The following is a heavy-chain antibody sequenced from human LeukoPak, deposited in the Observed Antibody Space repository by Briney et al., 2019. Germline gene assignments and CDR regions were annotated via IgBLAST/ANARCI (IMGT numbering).Heavy chain of an antibody. J-gene: IGHJ6*02. Sequence: ASVKVSCKASGYTFITYGMTWVRQAPGQGLEWMGWISAYSGNTNYAQKLQGRVTMTTDTSTSTAYMELRSLRSDDTAVYYCARERRLSGMDVWGQGTTVTVSS. CDR3: ARERRLSGMDV. CDR2: ISAYSGNT. D-gene: IGHD3-16*01. V-gene: IGHV1-18*01. CDR1: GYTFITYG.